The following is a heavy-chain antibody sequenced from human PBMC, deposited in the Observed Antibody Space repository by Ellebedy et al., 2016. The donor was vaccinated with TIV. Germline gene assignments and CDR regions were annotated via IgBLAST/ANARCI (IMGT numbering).Heavy chain of an antibody. CDR1: GGTFSSYA. D-gene: IGHD5-12*01. CDR3: ARGAAVATIRLYYYYGMDV. V-gene: IGHV1-69*13. CDR2: IIPIFGTA. Sequence: ASVKVSXXASGGTFSSYAISWVRQAPGQGLDWMGGIIPIFGTANYAQKFQGRVTITADESTSTDYMELSSLRSEDTAVYSCARGAAVATIRLYYYYGMDVWGQGTTVTVSS. J-gene: IGHJ6*02.